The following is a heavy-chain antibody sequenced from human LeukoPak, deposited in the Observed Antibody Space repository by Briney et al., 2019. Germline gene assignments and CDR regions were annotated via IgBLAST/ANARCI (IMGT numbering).Heavy chain of an antibody. CDR3: ARGGYYYDNSGYATFDY. CDR1: GGSISSGGYY. D-gene: IGHD3-22*01. J-gene: IGHJ4*02. V-gene: IGHV4-31*03. CDR2: IYYSGIT. Sequence: SETLSLTCSVSGGSISSGGYYWSWIRQHPGKGLEWTGYIYYSGITYYNPSLKSRVTISVDTSKNQFSLKLSSVTAADTAVYYCARGGYYYDNSGYATFDYWGQGTLVPVSS.